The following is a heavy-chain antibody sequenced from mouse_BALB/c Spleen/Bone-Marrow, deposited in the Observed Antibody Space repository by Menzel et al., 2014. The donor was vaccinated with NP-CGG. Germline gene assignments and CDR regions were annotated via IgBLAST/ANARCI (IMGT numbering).Heavy chain of an antibody. CDR2: IDPANVNT. CDR1: GFNIKDTY. J-gene: IGHJ2*01. Sequence: EVKLLESGAELVKPGASVKLSCTASGFNIKDTYIHWVKQRPEQGLEWIGRIDPANVNTKYDPKFQGKATITADTSSNTVYLQLSSLTSEDTAVYYCARYRLGTYFDYWGQGTTLTVSS. D-gene: IGHD2-14*01. V-gene: IGHV14-3*02. CDR3: ARYRLGTYFDY.